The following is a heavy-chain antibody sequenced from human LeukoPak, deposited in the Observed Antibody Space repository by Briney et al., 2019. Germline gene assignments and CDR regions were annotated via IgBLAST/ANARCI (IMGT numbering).Heavy chain of an antibody. D-gene: IGHD2-2*01. CDR1: GDSVSSNSAA. CDR2: TYYRSKWYN. V-gene: IGHV6-1*01. Sequence: SQTLSLTCAISGDSVSSNSAAWNWIRQSPSRGLEWLGRTYYRSKWYNDYAVSVKSRITINPDTSKNQFSLQLNSVTPEDTAVYYCARDKVSCSSTSCYSGDAFDIWGQGTMVTVSS. CDR3: ARDKVSCSSTSCYSGDAFDI. J-gene: IGHJ3*02.